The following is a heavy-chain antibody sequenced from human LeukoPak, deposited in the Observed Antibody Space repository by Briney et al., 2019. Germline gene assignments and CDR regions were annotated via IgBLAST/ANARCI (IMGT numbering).Heavy chain of an antibody. J-gene: IGHJ4*02. CDR2: ISGSGGST. V-gene: IGHV3-23*01. CDR1: GFTFSSYA. CDR3: AKDRFWEDTDMAHDY. D-gene: IGHD5-18*01. Sequence: GGSLRLSCAASGFTFSSYAMSWVRQAPGKGLEWVSAISGSGGSTYYADSVKGRFTISRDNSKNTLYLQMNSLRAEDTAVYYCAKDRFWEDTDMAHDYWGQGTLVTVFS.